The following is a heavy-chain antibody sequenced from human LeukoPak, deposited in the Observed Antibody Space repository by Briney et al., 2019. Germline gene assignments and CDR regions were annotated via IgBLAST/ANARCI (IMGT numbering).Heavy chain of an antibody. V-gene: IGHV3-30-3*01. CDR1: GFTVSSNY. CDR2: ISYDGSNK. J-gene: IGHJ4*02. D-gene: IGHD3-10*01. CDR3: AREPPDAYGLDY. Sequence: GGSLRLSCAASGFTVSSNYMSWVRQAPGKGLEWVAVISYDGSNKYYADSVKGRFTISRDNSENTLYLQMNSLRAEDTAVYYCAREPPDAYGLDYWGQGTLVTVSS.